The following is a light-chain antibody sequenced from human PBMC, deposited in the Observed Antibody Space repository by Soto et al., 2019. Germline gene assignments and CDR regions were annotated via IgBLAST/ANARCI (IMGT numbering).Light chain of an antibody. Sequence: EIVLTQSPATLSLSPGERATLSCRASQSVSSYLAWYQQKPGQAPRLLIYDASNMATGIPARFSGSGSGTDFTLTISSLEPEDFAVYYCQQRSNWPPFTVGGGTKVEIK. J-gene: IGKJ4*01. V-gene: IGKV3-11*01. CDR1: QSVSSY. CDR2: DAS. CDR3: QQRSNWPPFT.